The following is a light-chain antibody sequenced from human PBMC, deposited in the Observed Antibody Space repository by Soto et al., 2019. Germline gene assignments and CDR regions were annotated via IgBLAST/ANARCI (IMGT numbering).Light chain of an antibody. V-gene: IGLV4-69*01. CDR1: SGHSSYA. CDR2: IHSDGSH. Sequence: QPVLTQSPSASASLGASVKLTCTLSSGHSSYAIAWHQQQPEKGSRYLMQIHSDGSHYKGDGIPDRCSGSSSGAERYPTTSSLQSEDEADYYCQTWGTGMVFGGGTKLTVL. J-gene: IGLJ2*01. CDR3: QTWGTGMV.